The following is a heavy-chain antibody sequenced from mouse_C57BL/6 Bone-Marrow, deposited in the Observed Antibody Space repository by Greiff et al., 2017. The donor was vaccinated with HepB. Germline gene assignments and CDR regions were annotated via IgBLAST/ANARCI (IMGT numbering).Heavy chain of an antibody. Sequence: VKLQESGAELARPGASVKLSCKASGYTFTSYGISWVKQRTGQGLEWIGEIYPRSGNTYYNEKFKGKATLTADKSSSTAYMELRSLTSEDSAVYFCARDGCFAYWGQGTLVTVSA. CDR3: ARDGCFAY. CDR2: IYPRSGNT. J-gene: IGHJ3*01. CDR1: GYTFTSYG. V-gene: IGHV1-81*01.